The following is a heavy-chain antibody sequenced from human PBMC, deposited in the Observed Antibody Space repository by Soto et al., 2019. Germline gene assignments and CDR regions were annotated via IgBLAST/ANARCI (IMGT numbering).Heavy chain of an antibody. CDR2: ISGSGSST. CDR3: AKSYYGDYDNRLLFDN. V-gene: IGHV3-23*01. Sequence: EVQLLESGGGLVQPGGSLRLSCAASGFPFSGYAINWVRQAPGKGLEWVSIISGSGSSTNYADSVKGRFTISRDNAKDTVYLQMNSLRAEDTAVYYCAKSYYGDYDNRLLFDNWGQGTLVTVSS. CDR1: GFPFSGYA. D-gene: IGHD4-17*01. J-gene: IGHJ4*02.